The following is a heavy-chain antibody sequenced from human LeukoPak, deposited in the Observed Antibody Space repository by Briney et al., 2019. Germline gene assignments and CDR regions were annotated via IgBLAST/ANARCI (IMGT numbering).Heavy chain of an antibody. CDR3: ARDYGDYGFDY. D-gene: IGHD4-17*01. J-gene: IGHJ4*02. V-gene: IGHV4-59*01. Sequence: SETLSLTCTVSGGSISSYYWSWIRQPPGKGLEWIGYIYYSGSTNYNPSLKSRVTISVDTSKNQFSLKLSSVTAADTAVYYCARDYGDYGFDYWGQGTLVTVSS. CDR1: GGSISSYY. CDR2: IYYSGST.